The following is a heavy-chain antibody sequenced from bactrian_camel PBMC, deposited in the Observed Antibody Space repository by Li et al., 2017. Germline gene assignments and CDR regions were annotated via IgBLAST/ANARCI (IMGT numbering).Heavy chain of an antibody. CDR3: ATVTFGTCTVVAGVNDFGS. Sequence: VQLVESGGGLVQPGGSLRLSCVASGYTLPMNMGWFRRLPGQEREGVAAIAGDGRTDYADSVKGRFTISRDGAKNIIELQMHSLKPEDTATYYCATVTFGTCTVVAGVNDFGSWGQGTQVTVS. V-gene: IGHV3S53*01. CDR1: GYTLPMN. D-gene: IGHD6*01. CDR2: IAGDGRT. J-gene: IGHJ6*01.